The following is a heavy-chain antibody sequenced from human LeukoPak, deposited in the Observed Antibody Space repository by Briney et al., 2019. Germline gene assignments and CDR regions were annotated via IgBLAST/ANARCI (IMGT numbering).Heavy chain of an antibody. Sequence: SETLSLTCTVSGYSISSGYYWGWIRPPPGKGLEWSGIIYHSGSTYYNPSLKSRLTISVDTSKNQFSLKLSSVTAADTAVYYCARVDGANWGLSWFDPWGQGTLVTVSS. CDR2: IYHSGST. V-gene: IGHV4-38-2*02. J-gene: IGHJ5*02. CDR3: ARVDGANWGLSWFDP. D-gene: IGHD7-27*01. CDR1: GYSISSGYY.